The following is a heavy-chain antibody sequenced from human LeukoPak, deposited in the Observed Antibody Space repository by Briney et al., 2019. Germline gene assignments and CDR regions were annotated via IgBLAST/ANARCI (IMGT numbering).Heavy chain of an antibody. CDR2: ISGDGGST. Sequence: GGSLRLSCAASGFTFDDYAMHWVRQAPGKGLEWVSLISGDGGSTYYADSVKGRFTISRDNSKNSLHLQMNSLRTEDTALYYCAKGQIPICGDYSTGDRKPQPLPYYYGMDVWGQGTTVTVSS. V-gene: IGHV3-43*02. CDR1: GFTFDDYA. J-gene: IGHJ6*02. CDR3: AKGQIPICGDYSTGDRKPQPLPYYYGMDV. D-gene: IGHD4-17*01.